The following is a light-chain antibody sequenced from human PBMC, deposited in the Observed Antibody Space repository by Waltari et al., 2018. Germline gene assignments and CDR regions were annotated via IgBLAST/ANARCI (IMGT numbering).Light chain of an antibody. V-gene: IGLV1-44*01. Sequence: QSVLTQSPSASGTPGQRVTISCSGSSPNIGSNTVNWYKQVPGTAPKLLISTNNQRPSGVPDRFSGSKSGTSASLAISGLQSEDEADDFCAAWDDSLNGWVFGGGTKLGVL. CDR3: AAWDDSLNGWV. J-gene: IGLJ3*02. CDR2: TNN. CDR1: SPNIGSNT.